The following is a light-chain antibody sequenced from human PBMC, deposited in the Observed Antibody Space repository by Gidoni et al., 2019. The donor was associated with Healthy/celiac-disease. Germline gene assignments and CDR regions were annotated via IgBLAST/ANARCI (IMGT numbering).Light chain of an antibody. V-gene: IGKV3-15*01. CDR3: QQYNNWPPYT. CDR1: QRLNNN. CDR2: DTS. J-gene: IGKJ2*01. Sequence: EIVMTQSPATLSVSPGERATLSCRASQRLNNNLTWYQQKPGQAPRLLIYDTSTRATGIPARVSGSGSGTEFTLTISSLQSEDFAVYYCQQYNNWPPYTFGQGTKLEIK.